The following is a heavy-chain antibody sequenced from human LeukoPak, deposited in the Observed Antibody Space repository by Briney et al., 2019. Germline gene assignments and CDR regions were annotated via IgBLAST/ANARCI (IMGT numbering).Heavy chain of an antibody. Sequence: PGGSLRLSCAASGFTFSSYAMHWVRQAPGKGLEWVAVISYDGSNKYYADSVKGRFTISRDNSKNTLYLQMNSLRAEDMAVYYCAMASSTSSGWFDPWGQGTPVTVSS. J-gene: IGHJ5*02. V-gene: IGHV3-30*04. CDR1: GFTFSSYA. CDR2: ISYDGSNK. CDR3: AMASSTSSGWFDP. D-gene: IGHD2-2*01.